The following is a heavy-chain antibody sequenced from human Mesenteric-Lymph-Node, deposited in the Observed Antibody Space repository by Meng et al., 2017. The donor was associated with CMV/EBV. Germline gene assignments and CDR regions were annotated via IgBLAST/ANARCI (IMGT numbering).Heavy chain of an antibody. Sequence: SVKVSCKASGYTFTSYGISWVRLAPGQGLEWMGVIIPMFGSSDYAQKFQGRVTISTDESTSTAYMELSSLRSEDTAVYYCARVSVAVTGTVRYYYGLDLWGQGTTVTVSS. CDR1: GYTFTSYG. V-gene: IGHV1-69*05. J-gene: IGHJ6*02. CDR3: ARVSVAVTGTVRYYYGLDL. CDR2: IIPMFGSS. D-gene: IGHD1-1*01.